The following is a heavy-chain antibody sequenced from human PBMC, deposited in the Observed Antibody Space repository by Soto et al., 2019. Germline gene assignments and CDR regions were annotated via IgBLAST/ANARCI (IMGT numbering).Heavy chain of an antibody. J-gene: IGHJ4*02. V-gene: IGHV1-18*01. CDR1: GYTFTSYG. Sequence: QVQLVQSGAEVKKPGASVKVSCKASGYTFTSYGISWVRQAPGQGLETMGWISAYNGNTNYAQKLQGRVPMTAETSTSTACMGLRRLRSDDTAVYYCARDSPPPREWGQGTLVTVSS. CDR2: ISAYNGNT. CDR3: ARDSPPPRE.